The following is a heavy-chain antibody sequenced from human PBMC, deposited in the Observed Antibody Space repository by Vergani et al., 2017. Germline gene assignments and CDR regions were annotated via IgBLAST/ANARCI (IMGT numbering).Heavy chain of an antibody. D-gene: IGHD3-16*01. J-gene: IGHJ3*02. V-gene: IGHV1-69*01. CDR2: SSAIFGTA. Sequence: QVQLVQSGAEVKKPGSSVKVEGKEEGGTFSREEIRWVRQDRGTGREVMGGSSAIFGTANYAQKVQGRVTITADESTSTAYMELSSLRSEDTAVYYCARVYEGDIWGQGTMVTVSS. CDR3: ARVYEGDI. CDR1: GGTFSREE.